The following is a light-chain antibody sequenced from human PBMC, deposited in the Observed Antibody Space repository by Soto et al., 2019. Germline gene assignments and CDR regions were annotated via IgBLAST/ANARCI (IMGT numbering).Light chain of an antibody. CDR2: AAS. Sequence: DIQLTQSPSFLSASVGDRVTITCRASQGINSHLAWYQQEPGKAPKILIYAASTLHTGVPSRFSGSGFATDFNLTISSLQTEDFATYYCQQSYSNFWTFGQGTKVDIK. CDR1: QGINSH. CDR3: QQSYSNFWT. V-gene: IGKV1-9*01. J-gene: IGKJ1*01.